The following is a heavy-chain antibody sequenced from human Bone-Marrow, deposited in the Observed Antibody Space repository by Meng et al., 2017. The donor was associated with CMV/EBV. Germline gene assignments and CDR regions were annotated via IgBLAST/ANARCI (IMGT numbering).Heavy chain of an antibody. J-gene: IGHJ6*02. Sequence: GGSLRLSCAASGFTFSSYSMNWVRQAPGKGLEWVSYISSSSSTIYYADSVKGRFTISRDNAKNSLYLQMNSLRAEDTAVYYCARIPEDIVVVPAARAYYYYGMDVWGQRTTVAVSS. D-gene: IGHD2-2*01. CDR2: ISSSSSTI. CDR3: ARIPEDIVVVPAARAYYYYGMDV. CDR1: GFTFSSYS. V-gene: IGHV3-48*04.